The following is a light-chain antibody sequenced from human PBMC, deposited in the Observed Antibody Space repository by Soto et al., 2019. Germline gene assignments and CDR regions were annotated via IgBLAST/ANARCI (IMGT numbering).Light chain of an antibody. V-gene: IGLV2-14*03. CDR2: DVS. CDR1: SSDVGGYNY. J-gene: IGLJ2*01. CDR3: SSYTGTDTVV. Sequence: QSALTQPPSVSGSPGPSVTISCTGTSSDVGGYNYVSWYQQHPGKAPKLMIYDVSTRPSGVSNRFSGSKSGNTASLTISGVQADDEAEYYCSSYTGTDTVVFGGGTKLTVL.